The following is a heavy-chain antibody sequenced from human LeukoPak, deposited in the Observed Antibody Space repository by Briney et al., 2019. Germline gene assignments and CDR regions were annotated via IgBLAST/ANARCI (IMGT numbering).Heavy chain of an antibody. Sequence: ASVKVSCKASGYTFTGYYMHWVRQAPGQGLEWMGWINPNSGATNYAQKFQDRVTMTRDTSISTAYMELSRLRSDDTAVYYCASSITMIVVVTPAPNFDFWGQGTVVIVSS. V-gene: IGHV1-2*02. CDR3: ASSITMIVVVTPAPNFDF. CDR1: GYTFTGYY. J-gene: IGHJ4*02. CDR2: INPNSGAT. D-gene: IGHD3-22*01.